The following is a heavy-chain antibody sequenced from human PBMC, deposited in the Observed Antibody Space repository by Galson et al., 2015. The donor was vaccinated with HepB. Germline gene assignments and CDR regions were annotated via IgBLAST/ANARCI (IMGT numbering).Heavy chain of an antibody. CDR2: INPNSGGT. J-gene: IGHJ2*01. V-gene: IGHV1-2*04. CDR3: ARGGYSGSYALWYFDL. D-gene: IGHD1-26*01. Sequence: SVKVSCKASGYTFTGYYMHWVRQAPGQGLEWMGWINPNSGGTNYAQKFQGWVTMTRDTSISTAYMELSRLRSDDTAVYYCARGGYSGSYALWYFDLWGRGTLVTVSS. CDR1: GYTFTGYY.